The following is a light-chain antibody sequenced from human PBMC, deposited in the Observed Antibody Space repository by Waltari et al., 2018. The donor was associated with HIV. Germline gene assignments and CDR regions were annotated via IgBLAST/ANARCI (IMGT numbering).Light chain of an antibody. J-gene: IGLJ1*01. CDR2: DVN. V-gene: IGLV2-11*01. CDR3: CSHAGNFIFV. Sequence: QSALTQPHSVSGSPGQSLTISCTGTSTYVDLFILWYQQHPGKAPKVIIFDVNTRPSGVPDRFSGSKSGNTASLTISGLQAEDEADYYFCSHAGNFIFVFGTGTKVTVL. CDR1: STYVDLF.